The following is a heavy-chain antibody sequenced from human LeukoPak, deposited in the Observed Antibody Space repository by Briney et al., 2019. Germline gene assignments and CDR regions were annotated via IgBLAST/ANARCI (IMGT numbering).Heavy chain of an antibody. CDR1: GFTFSSYD. Sequence: PGGSLRLSCAASGFTFSSYDMHWVRQATGKGLEWVSAIGTAGDTYYPGSVKGRFTISRENAKNSLYLQMNSLRAGDTAVYYCGTAVAGRGYFDYWGQGTLVIVSS. J-gene: IGHJ4*02. CDR3: GTAVAGRGYFDY. D-gene: IGHD6-19*01. CDR2: IGTAGDT. V-gene: IGHV3-13*01.